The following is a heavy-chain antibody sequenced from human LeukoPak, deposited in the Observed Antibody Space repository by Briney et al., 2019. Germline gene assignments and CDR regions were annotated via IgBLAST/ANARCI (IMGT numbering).Heavy chain of an antibody. CDR3: AKDPSSYGPGPYFDY. J-gene: IGHJ4*02. D-gene: IGHD5-18*01. CDR1: GFTSSSYA. V-gene: IGHV3-23*01. Sequence: RGSLRLSCAASGFTSSSYAMSWVRQAPGKGLEWVSAISGSGGSTYYADSVKGRFAISRDNSKNTLYLQMNSLRAEDTAVYYCAKDPSSYGPGPYFDYWGQGTLVTVSS. CDR2: ISGSGGST.